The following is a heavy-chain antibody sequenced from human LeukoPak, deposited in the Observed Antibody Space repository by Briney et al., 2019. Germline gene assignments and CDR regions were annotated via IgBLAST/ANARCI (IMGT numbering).Heavy chain of an antibody. CDR1: GFTFSSYA. CDR2: ISGSGDST. V-gene: IGHV3-23*01. J-gene: IGHJ4*02. Sequence: GGSLRLSCAASGFTFSSYAMSWVRQAPGKGLEWVSAISGSGDSTYYAGSVKGRFTISRDNSKNTLYLQMNSLRAEDTAVYYCAKDRRSCSSTSCPYYFDYWGQGTLVTVSS. CDR3: AKDRRSCSSTSCPYYFDY. D-gene: IGHD2-2*01.